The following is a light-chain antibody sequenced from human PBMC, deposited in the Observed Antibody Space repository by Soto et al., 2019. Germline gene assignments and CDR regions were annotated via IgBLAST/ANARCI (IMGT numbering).Light chain of an antibody. CDR1: QTIRSNY. CDR3: QQYGSSPWT. Sequence: ETVWTQSPGTLSLSPGERATLSCRASQTIRSNYLAWYRQTPGQAPRLLIYGASNKATGIAHRFSGSGSGTDFTLIISRLEPEDFAMYYCQQYGSSPWTFCQGTKVEIK. V-gene: IGKV3-20*01. J-gene: IGKJ1*01. CDR2: GAS.